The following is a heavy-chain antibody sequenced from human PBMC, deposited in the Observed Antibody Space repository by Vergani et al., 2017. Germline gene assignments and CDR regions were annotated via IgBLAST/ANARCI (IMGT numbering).Heavy chain of an antibody. V-gene: IGHV3-23*01. CDR2: ISGSGGST. D-gene: IGHD3-10*01. Sequence: EVQLLESGGGLVQPGGSLRLSCAASGFTFSSYAMSWVRQAPGKGLEWVSAISGSGGSTYYADSGKGRFTISRDNYKNTLDLQMNSLRAEDTAVYYCATSVVRGYRVEDGVWGKGTTVTVSS. J-gene: IGHJ6*04. CDR1: GFTFSSYA. CDR3: ATSVVRGYRVEDGV.